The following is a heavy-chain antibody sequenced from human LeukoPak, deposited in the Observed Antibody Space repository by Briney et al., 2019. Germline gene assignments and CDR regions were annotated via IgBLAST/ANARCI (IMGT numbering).Heavy chain of an antibody. CDR2: MNPNSGNT. D-gene: IGHD4/OR15-4a*01. CDR3: ARRGAQYDFDY. V-gene: IGHV1-8*03. J-gene: IGHJ4*02. CDR1: GYTFTSYD. Sequence: ASVKVSCKASGYTFTSYDINWVRQATGQGLEWMGWMNPNSGNTGYAQKFQGRVTITRNTSISTAYMELSSLRSEGTAVYYCARRGAQYDFDYWGQGTLVTVSS.